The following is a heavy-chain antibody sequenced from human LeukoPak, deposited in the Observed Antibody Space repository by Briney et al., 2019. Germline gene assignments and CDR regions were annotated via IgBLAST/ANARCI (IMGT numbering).Heavy chain of an antibody. CDR1: GDSVSSKNGA. V-gene: IGHV6-1*01. J-gene: IGHJ4*02. D-gene: IGHD6-19*01. CDR3: ARGFGTTGWHTFDY. Sequence: SQTLSLTCVVSGDSVSSKNGAWNWIRQSPSRGLEWLGRTYYRSKWYNDYAESMEGRMTISQDTSKNQYSLHLNSVTPDDTAVYYCARGFGTTGWHTFDYWGQGTLVTVSS. CDR2: TYYRSKWYN.